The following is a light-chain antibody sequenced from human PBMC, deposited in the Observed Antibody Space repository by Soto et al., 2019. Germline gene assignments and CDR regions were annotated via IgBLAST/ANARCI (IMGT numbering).Light chain of an antibody. V-gene: IGKV1-39*01. Sequence: DILITQSPSSLSSSVGDRVTITCRASQSMSNFLNWYQQKPGKAPKLLIYAASSLQSGVPSRFSGSGFGTDFTLTISSLQPGDFATYYCQQSASTPPTFGGGAKVEIK. CDR3: QQSASTPPT. CDR1: QSMSNF. CDR2: AAS. J-gene: IGKJ4*01.